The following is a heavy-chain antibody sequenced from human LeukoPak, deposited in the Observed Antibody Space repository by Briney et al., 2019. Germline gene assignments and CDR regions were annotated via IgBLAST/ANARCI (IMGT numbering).Heavy chain of an antibody. Sequence: SETLSLTCTVSGGSIGDTTYFCGWIRQPPGQELQWIGSIYNSWSPSNYGGSTHYPPSLNSRVTISVDTPKNQFSLKLSSVTAADTAVYYCARTVGATTGYYYYGMDVWGQGTTVTVSS. J-gene: IGHJ6*02. CDR3: ARTVGATTGYYYYGMDV. CDR2: IYNSWSPSNYGGST. V-gene: IGHV4-39*07. CDR1: GGSIGDTTYF. D-gene: IGHD1-26*01.